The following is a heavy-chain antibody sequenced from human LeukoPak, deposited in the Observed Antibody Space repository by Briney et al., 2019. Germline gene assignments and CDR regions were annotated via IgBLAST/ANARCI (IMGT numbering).Heavy chain of an antibody. CDR3: ARDEYSFYH. D-gene: IGHD2-15*01. CDR1: GFTFSSYA. Sequence: PGGSLRLSCAASGFTFSSYAMHWVRQAPGKGLEWVAVISYDGSNKYYADPVKGRFTISRDNSKNTLYLQMNSLRAEDTAVYYCARDEYSFYHWGQGTLVTVSS. V-gene: IGHV3-30-3*01. J-gene: IGHJ5*02. CDR2: ISYDGSNK.